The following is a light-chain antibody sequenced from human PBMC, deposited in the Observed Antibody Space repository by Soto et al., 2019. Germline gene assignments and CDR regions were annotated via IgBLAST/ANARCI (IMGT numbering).Light chain of an antibody. CDR1: QGINNY. V-gene: IGKV1-16*02. CDR2: ATY. J-gene: IGKJ1*01. CDR3: QHYDTCPRT. Sequence: DIQMTQSPSSLSASVGDRVTITCRASQGINNYVAWFKQKPGRAPKSLIYATYNLQSGVPSKFGASGSWTEFTRTISSLQPEGFATYYCQHYDTCPRTFGQGTKVEI.